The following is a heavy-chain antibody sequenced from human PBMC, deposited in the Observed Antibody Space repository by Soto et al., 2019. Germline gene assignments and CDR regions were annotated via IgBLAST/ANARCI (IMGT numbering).Heavy chain of an antibody. D-gene: IGHD5-12*01. CDR3: ASSMNIVATIYAFDI. J-gene: IGHJ3*02. CDR2: IKQDGSEK. Sequence: GGSLRLSCAASGFTFSSYWMSWVRQAPGKGLEWVANIKQDGSEKYYVDSVKGRFTISRDNAKNSLYLQMNSLRAEDTAVYYCASSMNIVATIYAFDIWVQGTMVTVSS. V-gene: IGHV3-7*02. CDR1: GFTFSSYW.